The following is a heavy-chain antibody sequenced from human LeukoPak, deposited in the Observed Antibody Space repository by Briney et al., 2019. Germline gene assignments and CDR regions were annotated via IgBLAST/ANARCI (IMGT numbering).Heavy chain of an antibody. CDR1: GFTFSSYG. CDR2: ISYDGSNK. J-gene: IGHJ4*02. CDR3: ARDHSVDIVATTQLGGSYFDY. D-gene: IGHD5-12*01. Sequence: PGGSLRLSCAASGFTFSSYGMHWVRQAPGKGLEWVAVISYDGSNKYYADSVKGRFTISRDNAKNTLYLQMNSLRAEDTAVYYCARDHSVDIVATTQLGGSYFDYWGQGTLVTVSS. V-gene: IGHV3-30*03.